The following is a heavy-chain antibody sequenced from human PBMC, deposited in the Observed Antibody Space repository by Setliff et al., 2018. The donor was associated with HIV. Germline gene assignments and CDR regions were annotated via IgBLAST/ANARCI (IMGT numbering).Heavy chain of an antibody. J-gene: IGHJ6*02. CDR1: GFRISNYV. V-gene: IGHV3-23*01. CDR3: AKSIVVVTARWYFDL. CDR2: ISSSGGST. D-gene: IGHD2-21*02. Sequence: GGSLRLSCAASGFRISNYVMTWVRQAPGKGLDWVSGISSSGGSTYYADSVKGRFTISRDNSKNTLYLQMSSLRDEDTAVYYCAKSIVVVTARWYFDLWGQGTTVTVSS.